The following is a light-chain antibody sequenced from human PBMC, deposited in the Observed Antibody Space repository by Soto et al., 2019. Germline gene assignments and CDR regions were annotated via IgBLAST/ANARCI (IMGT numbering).Light chain of an antibody. Sequence: QPVLTQPPSASGTPGQRVIISCSGSGSSIGSHDVYWYQHLPGTAPKVLIYRNDQRPSGVPDRFSGSKSGTSASLAISGLRSGDEADYYCAAWDGSLSGRVFGGGTKLTVL. CDR1: GSSIGSHD. V-gene: IGLV1-47*02. J-gene: IGLJ3*02. CDR3: AAWDGSLSGRV. CDR2: RND.